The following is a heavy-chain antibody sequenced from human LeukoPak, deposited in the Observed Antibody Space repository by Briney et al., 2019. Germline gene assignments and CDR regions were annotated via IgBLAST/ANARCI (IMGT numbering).Heavy chain of an antibody. CDR3: AREWLQLGGFDY. CDR1: GGSISSGDYY. J-gene: IGHJ4*02. Sequence: SQTLSLTCTVSGGSISSGDYYWSWIRQPPGKGLEWIGYIYYSGSTYYNPSLKSRVTISVDTSKNQFSLNLSSVTAADTAVYYCAREWLQLGGFDYWGQGTLVTVSS. CDR2: IYYSGST. D-gene: IGHD5-24*01. V-gene: IGHV4-30-4*08.